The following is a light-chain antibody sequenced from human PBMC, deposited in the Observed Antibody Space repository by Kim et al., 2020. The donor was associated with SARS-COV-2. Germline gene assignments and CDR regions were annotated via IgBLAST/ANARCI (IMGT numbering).Light chain of an antibody. J-gene: IGLJ1*01. CDR1: NIGDKS. V-gene: IGLV3-21*04. CDR3: QVWNTRRDHLFV. Sequence: SYELTQQPSVSVAPGKTAKITCGGNNIGDKSVHWYQQKPGQAPVLVIFYDSDRPSGIPERFSGSNSGNTATLSISRVEAGDEADYYCQVWNTRRDHLFVF. CDR2: YDS.